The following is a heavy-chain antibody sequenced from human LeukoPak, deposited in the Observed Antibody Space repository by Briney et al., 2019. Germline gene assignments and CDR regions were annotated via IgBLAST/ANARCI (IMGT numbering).Heavy chain of an antibody. CDR1: GFTFSNYW. CDR3: ARVSRGYCSSTSCPRTAEYFQH. D-gene: IGHD2-2*01. J-gene: IGHJ1*01. V-gene: IGHV3-7*03. Sequence: GGSLRLSCAASGFTFSNYWMSWVRQAPGKGLEWVANIKQDGSEKYYVDSVKGRFTISRDNAKNSLYLQMNSLRAEDTAVYYCARVSRGYCSSTSCPRTAEYFQHWGQGTLVTVSS. CDR2: IKQDGSEK.